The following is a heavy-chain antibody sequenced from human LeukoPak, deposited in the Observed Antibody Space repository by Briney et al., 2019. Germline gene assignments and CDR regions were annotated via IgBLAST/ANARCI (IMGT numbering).Heavy chain of an antibody. V-gene: IGHV3-23*01. Sequence: GGSLRLSCAASGFTFSSYAMSWVRQAPGKGLEWVSSISGSDGSTYYADSVKGRFTISRDNARNSLYLQMNSLGAEDTAVYYCTRVGQSYSTSGQALDHWGQGTLVTVSS. CDR3: TRVGQSYSTSGQALDH. J-gene: IGHJ4*02. D-gene: IGHD2-8*01. CDR1: GFTFSSYA. CDR2: ISGSDGST.